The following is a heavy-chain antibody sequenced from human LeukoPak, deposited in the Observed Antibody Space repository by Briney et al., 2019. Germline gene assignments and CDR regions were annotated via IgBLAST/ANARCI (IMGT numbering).Heavy chain of an antibody. CDR2: IKKKTEGGTT. CDR3: TTAVGGTEDFDY. D-gene: IGHD1-26*01. Sequence: GGSLRLSCSASGFTFSSYAMHWVRQAPGKGLEWVGRIKKKTEGGTTDYAAPVKGRFTISRDDSKNTLYLQMNSLKTEDTAVYYCTTAVGGTEDFDYWGQGTLVTVSS. J-gene: IGHJ4*02. V-gene: IGHV3-15*01. CDR1: GFTFSSYA.